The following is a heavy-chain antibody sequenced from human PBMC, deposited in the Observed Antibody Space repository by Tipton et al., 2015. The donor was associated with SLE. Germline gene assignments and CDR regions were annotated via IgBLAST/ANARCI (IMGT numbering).Heavy chain of an antibody. D-gene: IGHD2/OR15-2a*01. CDR3: ARDRGDFTFDY. CDR2: FHYNTRT. Sequence: TLSLTCSVSGASTSSGSIYWGWIRQPPGKGLEWVGSFHYNTRTYSNPSLKSRVTLSIDTSKNQFSLKLTSVTAADTALYYCARDRGDFTFDYWGQGRLVTVSS. CDR1: GASTSSGSIY. V-gene: IGHV4-39*07. J-gene: IGHJ4*02.